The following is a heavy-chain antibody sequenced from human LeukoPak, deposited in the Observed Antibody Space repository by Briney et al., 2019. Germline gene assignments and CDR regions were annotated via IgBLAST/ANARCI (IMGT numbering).Heavy chain of an antibody. Sequence: ASVTVSCTASGGTFSSYAISWVRQAPGQGLEWMGGIIPIFGTANYAQKFQGRVTITADESTSTAYMELSSLRSEDTAVYYCARVLEVYYGMDVWGQGTTVTVSS. J-gene: IGHJ6*02. CDR2: IIPIFGTA. V-gene: IGHV1-69*13. D-gene: IGHD2/OR15-2a*01. CDR1: GGTFSSYA. CDR3: ARVLEVYYGMDV.